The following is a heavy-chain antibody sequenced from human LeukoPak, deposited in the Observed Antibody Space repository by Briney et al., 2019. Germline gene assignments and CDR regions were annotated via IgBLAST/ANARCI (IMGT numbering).Heavy chain of an antibody. D-gene: IGHD5-24*01. Sequence: HGESLKISCKGSGYSFTSYWIGWVRQMPGKGLEWMGIIYPGDSDTRYSPSFQGQVTISADKSISTAYLQWGSLKASDTAMYYCARGPRDGYNEFDYWGQGTLVTVSS. CDR2: IYPGDSDT. V-gene: IGHV5-51*01. CDR1: GYSFTSYW. CDR3: ARGPRDGYNEFDY. J-gene: IGHJ4*02.